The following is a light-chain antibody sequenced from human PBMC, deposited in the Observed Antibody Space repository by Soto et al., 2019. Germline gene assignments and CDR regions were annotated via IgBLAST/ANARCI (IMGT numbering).Light chain of an antibody. CDR2: EDN. CDR3: CAFVRSNALL. CDR1: SSDVGSYNL. Sequence: QSVLTQPASVSGSPGQSITISCTGTSSDVGSYNLVSWYQHHPGKAPKFIIYEDNKRPSGVSNRFSGSKSGNTASLTISGHQAEDEADYYCCAFVRSNALLFGGGTKLTVL. V-gene: IGLV2-23*01. J-gene: IGLJ2*01.